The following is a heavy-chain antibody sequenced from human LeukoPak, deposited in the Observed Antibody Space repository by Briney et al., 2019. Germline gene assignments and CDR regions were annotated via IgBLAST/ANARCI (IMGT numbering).Heavy chain of an antibody. CDR1: GGSISSYY. CDR3: ATSVLRFLEWTQGDAFDI. Sequence: SETLSLTCTVSGGSISSYYWSWIRQPAGKGLEWIGRIYTSGSTNYNPSLKSRVIMSVDTSKNQFSLKLGSVTAADTAVYYCATSVLRFLEWTQGDAFDIWGQGTMVTVSS. CDR2: IYTSGST. D-gene: IGHD3-3*01. V-gene: IGHV4-4*07. J-gene: IGHJ3*02.